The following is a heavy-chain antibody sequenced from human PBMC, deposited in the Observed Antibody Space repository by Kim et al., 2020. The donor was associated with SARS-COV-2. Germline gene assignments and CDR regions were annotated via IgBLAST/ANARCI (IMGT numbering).Heavy chain of an antibody. CDR1: GFTFDDYA. J-gene: IGHJ3*02. Sequence: GGSLRLSCAASGFTFDDYAMHWVRQAPGKGLEWVSGISWNSGSIGYADSVKGRFTISRDNAKNSLYLQMNSLRAEDTALYYCAKDMFAYGPGAFDIWGQGTMVTVSS. CDR2: ISWNSGSI. V-gene: IGHV3-9*01. CDR3: AKDMFAYGPGAFDI. D-gene: IGHD3-10*01.